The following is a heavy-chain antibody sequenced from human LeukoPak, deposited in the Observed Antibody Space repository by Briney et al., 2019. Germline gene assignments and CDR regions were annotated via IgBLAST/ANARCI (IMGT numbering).Heavy chain of an antibody. J-gene: IGHJ4*02. Sequence: SVTVSCEASGGTFSSYAISWVRQAPGQGLEWRGRIIPILGIANYAQKFQGRVTITADKSTSTAYMELSSLRSEDTAVYYCARMAVAAAGSFDYWGQGTLVTVSS. CDR1: GGTFSSYA. V-gene: IGHV1-69*04. D-gene: IGHD6-13*01. CDR2: IIPILGIA. CDR3: ARMAVAAAGSFDY.